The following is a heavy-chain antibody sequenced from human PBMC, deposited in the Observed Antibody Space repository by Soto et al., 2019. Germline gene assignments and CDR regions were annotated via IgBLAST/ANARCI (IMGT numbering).Heavy chain of an antibody. D-gene: IGHD6-13*01. J-gene: IGHJ4*02. V-gene: IGHV4-4*02. CDR1: GDSISSDKW. CDR2: VYHSGNT. Sequence: PSETLSLTCAVSGDSISSDKWWSWVRQPPGKGLEWIGEVYHSGNTNYNPSLKSRVIISVDKPKNQFSLKLSSVTDADTAMYYCARGERQQQWDYWGQGTLVTVSS. CDR3: ARGERQQQWDY.